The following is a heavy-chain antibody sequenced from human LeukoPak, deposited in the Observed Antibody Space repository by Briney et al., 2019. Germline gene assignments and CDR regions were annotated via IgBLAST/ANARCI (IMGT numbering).Heavy chain of an antibody. Sequence: TPGGSLRLSCAASGFIFSDYYMSWIRQAPGKGLEWVSYISSSGSTMYYTDSVKGRFTISRDNAKDSLYLQMSSLRAEDTAVYYCARDGSRGNLVTAPDFWGQGTLVTVSS. V-gene: IGHV3-11*04. CDR3: ARDGSRGNLVTAPDF. J-gene: IGHJ4*02. D-gene: IGHD2-21*02. CDR1: GFIFSDYY. CDR2: ISSSGSTM.